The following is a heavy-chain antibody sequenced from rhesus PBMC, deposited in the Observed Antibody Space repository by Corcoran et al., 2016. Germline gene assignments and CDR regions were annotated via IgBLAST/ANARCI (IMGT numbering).Heavy chain of an antibody. CDR2: IYGSGGST. CDR3: TSGGWSPYYFDY. CDR1: GASISSNY. D-gene: IGHD6-37*01. Sequence: QVQLQESGPGLVKPSETLPLTCAVSGASISSNYWSWIRQAPGKGLEWIGRIYGSGGSTASNPSLKSRVTISIDTSKNQFSLKLSSVTAADTAVYYCTSGGWSPYYFDYWGQGVLVTVSS. J-gene: IGHJ4*01. V-gene: IGHV4S2*01.